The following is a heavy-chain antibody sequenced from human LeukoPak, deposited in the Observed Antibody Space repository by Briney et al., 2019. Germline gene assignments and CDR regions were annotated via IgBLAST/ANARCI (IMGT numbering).Heavy chain of an antibody. V-gene: IGHV1-18*01. Sequence: ASVKVSCKASGYTFTSYGISWVRQAPGHGLEWMGWISAYNGNTNYAQKLQGRVTMTTHTSTSTAYMELRSLRSDDTAVYYCARGYDSSGYYSLYYYYYGMDVWGQGTTVTVSS. CDR2: ISAYNGNT. CDR3: ARGYDSSGYYSLYYYYYGMDV. J-gene: IGHJ6*02. CDR1: GYTFTSYG. D-gene: IGHD3-22*01.